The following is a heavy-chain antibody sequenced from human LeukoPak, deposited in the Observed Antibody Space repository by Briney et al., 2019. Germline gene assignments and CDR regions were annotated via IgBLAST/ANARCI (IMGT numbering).Heavy chain of an antibody. CDR2: INHSGST. D-gene: IGHD3-10*01. CDR3: ARDSITMVRGANNWFDP. J-gene: IGHJ5*02. CDR1: GGSFSGYY. V-gene: IGHV4-34*01. Sequence: SETLSLTCAVYGGSFSGYYWSWIRQPPGKGLEWIGEINHSGSTNYNPSLKSRVTISVDTSKNQFSLKLSSVTAADTAVYYCARDSITMVRGANNWFDPWGQGTLVTVSS.